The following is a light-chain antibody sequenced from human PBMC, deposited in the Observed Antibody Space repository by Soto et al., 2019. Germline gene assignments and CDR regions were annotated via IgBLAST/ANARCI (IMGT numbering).Light chain of an antibody. CDR2: DVS. Sequence: QSALTQPASVSGSPGQSITISCTGTSSDVGGYNYVSWFQNHTGKAPKLMIYDVSNRPSGISNRFSGSKSDNTASLTISGLQAEDEADYYCSSYTSIATVVFGGGTKVTVL. CDR1: SSDVGGYNY. V-gene: IGLV2-14*03. CDR3: SSYTSIATVV. J-gene: IGLJ3*02.